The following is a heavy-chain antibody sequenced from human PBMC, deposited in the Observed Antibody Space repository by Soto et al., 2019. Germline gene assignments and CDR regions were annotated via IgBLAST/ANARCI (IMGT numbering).Heavy chain of an antibody. V-gene: IGHV3-7*04. J-gene: IGHJ4*01. Sequence: GGSLRLSCAASGITFCNYWMSWVRQAPGKGLEWVANIKQDGSEKYYVDSVEGRFTLSRDNAKNSLYLQMNSLRAEDTAIYFCGRVVFKIGSIFDFWGQGTLVTVSS. CDR2: IKQDGSEK. CDR1: GITFCNYW. CDR3: GRVVFKIGSIFDF. D-gene: IGHD5-12*01.